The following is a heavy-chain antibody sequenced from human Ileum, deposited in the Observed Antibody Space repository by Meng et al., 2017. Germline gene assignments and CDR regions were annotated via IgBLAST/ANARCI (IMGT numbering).Heavy chain of an antibody. CDR3: ARERRHYYGSGSFDY. V-gene: IGHV4-30-4*01. D-gene: IGHD3-10*01. CDR1: GGSFSSANYY. CDR2: TYYDGSP. Sequence: QLQLQESGPGLVKPSQTLSLTCTVSGGSFSSANYYWIWIRQTPGKGLEWIGLTYYDGSPFYNPSLRSRVTISVDTSKDQFSLKLTSVTAADTAVYYCARERRHYYGSGSFDYWGQGILVTVSS. J-gene: IGHJ4*02.